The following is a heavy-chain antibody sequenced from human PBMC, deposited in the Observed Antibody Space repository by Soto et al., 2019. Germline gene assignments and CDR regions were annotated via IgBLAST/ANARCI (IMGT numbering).Heavy chain of an antibody. Sequence: ASVKVSCKASGYTFTGYYMHWVRQAPGQGLEWMGWINPNSGGTNYAQKFQGWVTMTRDTSISTAYMGLSRLRSDDTAVYYCARAPYSSSSMGYYYMDVWGKGTTVTVSS. CDR2: INPNSGGT. V-gene: IGHV1-2*04. CDR3: ARAPYSSSSMGYYYMDV. CDR1: GYTFTGYY. J-gene: IGHJ6*03. D-gene: IGHD6-6*01.